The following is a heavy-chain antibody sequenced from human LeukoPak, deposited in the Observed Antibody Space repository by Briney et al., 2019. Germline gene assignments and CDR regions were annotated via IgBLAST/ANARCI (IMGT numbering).Heavy chain of an antibody. CDR2: IYTSGGT. Sequence: SETLSLTCTVSGGSISSGSYYWSWIRQPAGKGLEWIGRIYTSGGTNYNPSLKSRVTISVDTSKNQFSLKLSSVTAADTAVYYCARVPPLIVVVPAAHNDAFDIWGQGTMVTVSP. V-gene: IGHV4-61*02. D-gene: IGHD2-2*01. J-gene: IGHJ3*02. CDR1: GGSISSGSYY. CDR3: ARVPPLIVVVPAAHNDAFDI.